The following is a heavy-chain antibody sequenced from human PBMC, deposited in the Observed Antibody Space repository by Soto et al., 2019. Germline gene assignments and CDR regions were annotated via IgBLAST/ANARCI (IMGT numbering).Heavy chain of an antibody. J-gene: IGHJ6*01. Sequence: GGSLRLSCAASGFTFSSYGMHWVRQAPGKGLEWVAVISYDGSNKYYADSVKGRFTISRDNSKNTLYMQMNSLRAEDTAVYYCPKDRVRWQLARGGMDVWAQGTTVXV. CDR1: GFTFSSYG. D-gene: IGHD6-13*01. V-gene: IGHV3-30*18. CDR3: PKDRVRWQLARGGMDV. CDR2: ISYDGSNK.